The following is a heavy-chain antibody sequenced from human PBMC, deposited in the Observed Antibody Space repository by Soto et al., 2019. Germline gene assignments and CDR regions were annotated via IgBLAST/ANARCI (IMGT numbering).Heavy chain of an antibody. J-gene: IGHJ6*02. Sequence: QVQLVESGGGVVQPGRSLRLSCAASGFTFSSYAMHWVRQAPGKGLEWVAGISYDGSNKYYADSVKGRFTISRDNSKNTLYLQMNSLRAEDTAVYYCARDLSDFWSGFDYYYYGMDVWGQGTTVTVSS. CDR3: ARDLSDFWSGFDYYYYGMDV. CDR1: GFTFSSYA. V-gene: IGHV3-30-3*01. D-gene: IGHD3-3*01. CDR2: ISYDGSNK.